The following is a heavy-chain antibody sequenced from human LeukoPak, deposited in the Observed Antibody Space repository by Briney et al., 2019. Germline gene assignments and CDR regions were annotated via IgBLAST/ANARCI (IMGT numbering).Heavy chain of an antibody. V-gene: IGHV4-39*07. Sequence: SETLSLTCTVSGDFITSSGYYWSWVRQPPGKGLEWIGEINHSGSTNYNPSLKSRVTISVDTSKNQLSLKLSSVTAADTAVYYCARPRYPDAFDIWGQGTMVTVSS. J-gene: IGHJ3*02. CDR1: GDFITSSGYY. CDR2: INHSGST. D-gene: IGHD1-1*01. CDR3: ARPRYPDAFDI.